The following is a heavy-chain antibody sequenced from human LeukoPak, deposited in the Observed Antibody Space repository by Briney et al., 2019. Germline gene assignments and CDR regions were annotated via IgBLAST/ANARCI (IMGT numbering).Heavy chain of an antibody. CDR1: GVSTYSHY. J-gene: IGHJ4*02. CDR2: ISGSGRT. CDR3: VVSPNQDFFDF. V-gene: IGHV4-4*09. Sequence: SETLSLTCTASGVSTYSHYLNWIRQPPGKPLEWLGHISGSGRTNYNPSLKSRVTMSVDTSKSQFSLSLKSLTAADTAVYYCVVSPNQDFFDFWGQGPLVTVSS.